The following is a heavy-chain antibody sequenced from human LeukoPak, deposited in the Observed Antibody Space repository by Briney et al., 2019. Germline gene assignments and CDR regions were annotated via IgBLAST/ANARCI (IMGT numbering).Heavy chain of an antibody. CDR3: ARAEPYYYDSSGYYYEPPLDY. J-gene: IGHJ4*02. CDR1: GGSISSGGYS. D-gene: IGHD3-22*01. CDR2: IYHSGST. Sequence: SQTLSLTCAVSGGSISSGGYSWSWIRQPPGKGLEWIGYIYHSGSTYYNPSLKSRVTMSVDTSKNQFSLKLSSVTAADTAVYYCARAEPYYYDSSGYYYEPPLDYWGQGTLVTVSS. V-gene: IGHV4-30-2*01.